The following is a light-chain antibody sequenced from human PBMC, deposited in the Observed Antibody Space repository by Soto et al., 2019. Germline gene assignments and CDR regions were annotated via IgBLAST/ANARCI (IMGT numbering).Light chain of an antibody. Sequence: DIQMTQSPSSLSASVGDRVTITFRASQSIANYLNWYQQKPGKAPKLLIYAASTLQSGVPSRFSGSGSGTDFTLTISSLQPEDFATYFCQQLNSYPITFGQGTRLEI. CDR2: AAS. V-gene: IGKV1-39*01. CDR1: QSIANY. J-gene: IGKJ5*01. CDR3: QQLNSYPIT.